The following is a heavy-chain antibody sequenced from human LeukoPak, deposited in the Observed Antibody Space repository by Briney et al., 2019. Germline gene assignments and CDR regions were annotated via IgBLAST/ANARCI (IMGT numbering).Heavy chain of an antibody. D-gene: IGHD3-3*01. CDR1: GFTFNSYW. V-gene: IGHV3-7*01. CDR2: IKQDGNKK. J-gene: IGHJ4*02. CDR3: AKDRITIFGVVIDY. Sequence: GGSLRLSCAASGFTFNSYWMAWVRQAPGKGLEWVANIKQDGNKKYYVDSVKGRFTISRDNARNSLYLQMNSLRAEDTAVYYCAKDRITIFGVVIDYWGQGTLVTVSS.